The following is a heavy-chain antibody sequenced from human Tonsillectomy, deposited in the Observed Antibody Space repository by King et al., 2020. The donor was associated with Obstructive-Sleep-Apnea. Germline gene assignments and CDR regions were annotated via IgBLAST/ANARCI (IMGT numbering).Heavy chain of an antibody. CDR3: ARGARPLNWDFDL. J-gene: IGHJ2*01. CDR2: TSYDGTNQ. V-gene: IGHV3-30*04. Sequence: VQLVESGGGVVQPGRSLRLSCAASGFTFRDYVMHWVRQAPGKGLQWVAVTSYDGTNQHYTDSVKGRFSISRDNSKNTQYLQMNRLRPEDTAVYYCARGARPLNWDFDLWGRGTLVTVSS. CDR1: GFTFRDYV.